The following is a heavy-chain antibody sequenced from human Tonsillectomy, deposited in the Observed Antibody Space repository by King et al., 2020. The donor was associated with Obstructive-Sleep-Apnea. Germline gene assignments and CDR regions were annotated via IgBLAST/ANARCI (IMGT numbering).Heavy chain of an antibody. V-gene: IGHV3-15*01. CDR2: IKSKNDGGTT. Sequence: VQLVESGGGLVKPGGSLRLSCAASGFTFSNAWMSWVRQAPGKGLEWVGRIKSKNDGGTTDYAAPVKGRFTISRDDSKNTLYLQMNSLKTEDTAVYYCTTDRGAAAGDFDYWGQGTLVTVSS. D-gene: IGHD6-13*01. J-gene: IGHJ4*02. CDR3: TTDRGAAAGDFDY. CDR1: GFTFSNAW.